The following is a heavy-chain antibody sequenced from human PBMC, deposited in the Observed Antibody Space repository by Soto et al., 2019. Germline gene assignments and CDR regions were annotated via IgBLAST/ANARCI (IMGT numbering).Heavy chain of an antibody. V-gene: IGHV4-59*01. Sequence: PSETLSLTCTVSGGSISSYYWSWIRQPPGKGLEWIGYIYYSGSTNYNPSLKSRVTISVDTSKNQFSLKLSSVTAADTAVYYCARAVGGPTSNLDYWGQGTLVTVSS. J-gene: IGHJ4*02. CDR1: GGSISSYY. CDR3: ARAVGGPTSNLDY. CDR2: IYYSGST. D-gene: IGHD3-16*01.